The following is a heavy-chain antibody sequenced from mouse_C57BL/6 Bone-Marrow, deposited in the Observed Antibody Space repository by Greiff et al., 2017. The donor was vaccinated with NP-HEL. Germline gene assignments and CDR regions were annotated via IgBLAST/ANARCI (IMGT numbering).Heavy chain of an antibody. Sequence: VQLQESGAELARPGASVKLSCKASGYTFTSYGISWVKQRTGQGLEWIGEIYPRSGNTYYNEKFKGKATLTADKSSSTAYMELRSLTSEDSAVYFCAKGGYSSSYGYYFDYWGQGTTLTVSS. CDR3: AKGGYSSSYGYYFDY. V-gene: IGHV1-81*01. D-gene: IGHD1-1*01. J-gene: IGHJ2*01. CDR1: GYTFTSYG. CDR2: IYPRSGNT.